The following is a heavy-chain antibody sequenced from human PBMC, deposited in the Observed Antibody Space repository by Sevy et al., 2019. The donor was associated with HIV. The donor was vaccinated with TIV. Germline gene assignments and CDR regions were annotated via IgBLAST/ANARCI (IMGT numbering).Heavy chain of an antibody. V-gene: IGHV3-64D*09. D-gene: IGHD3-3*01. J-gene: IGHJ6*02. Sequence: GGSLRLSCSASGFTFSGSALHWVRQALGKGLEYVSVISSSGSSAYYAESVRGRFTISRDNSKNTLYLQMRTLRAEDTAVYYCVKDSIFYDSSSGYRPFYYYGMDVWGQGTSVTVSS. CDR3: VKDSIFYDSSSGYRPFYYYGMDV. CDR2: ISSSGSSA. CDR1: GFTFSGSA.